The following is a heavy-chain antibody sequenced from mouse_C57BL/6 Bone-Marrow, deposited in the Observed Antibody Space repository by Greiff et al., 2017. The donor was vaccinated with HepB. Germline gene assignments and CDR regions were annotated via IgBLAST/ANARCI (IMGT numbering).Heavy chain of an antibody. CDR2: IWRGGST. J-gene: IGHJ4*01. V-gene: IGHV2-5*01. CDR1: GFSLTSYG. D-gene: IGHD2-4*01. Sequence: QVQLKQSGPGLVQPSQSLSITCTVSGFSLTSYGVHWVRQSPGKGLEWLGVIWRGGSTDYNAAFMSRLSITKDNSKSQVFFKMNSLQADDTAIYYCAKKSPYYDYDDYAMDYGGQGTSVTVSS. CDR3: AKKSPYYDYDDYAMDY.